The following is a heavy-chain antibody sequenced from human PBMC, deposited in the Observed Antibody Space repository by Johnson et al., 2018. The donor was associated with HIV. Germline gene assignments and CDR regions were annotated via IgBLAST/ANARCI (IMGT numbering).Heavy chain of an antibody. CDR3: AKSSGDGVYDRGRNAFDI. CDR2: TSYDGSNK. D-gene: IGHD3-22*01. Sequence: QVQLVESGGGVVQPGRSLRLSCAASEFTFSSYGMHWVRQAPGKGLEWVAVTSYDGSNKYYADSVKGRFTISSDNSKNTLYLQMNSLRAEDTAVYYCAKSSGDGVYDRGRNAFDIWGQGTMVTVSS. V-gene: IGHV3-30*18. CDR1: EFTFSSYG. J-gene: IGHJ3*02.